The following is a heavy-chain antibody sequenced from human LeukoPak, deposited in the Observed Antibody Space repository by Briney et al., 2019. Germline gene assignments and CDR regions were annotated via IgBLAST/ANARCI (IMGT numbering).Heavy chain of an antibody. CDR3: ARGGLNFDAFDI. D-gene: IGHD1-7*01. J-gene: IGHJ3*02. CDR2: IGSRSAYT. V-gene: IGHV3-21*01. CDR1: GFTFSSYS. Sequence: GGSLRLSCAASGFTFSSYSMNWVRQAPGKGLEWVSSIGSRSAYTYYADSVKGRSTISRDNTKNSLYLQMNRLRAGDTAVYYCARGGLNFDAFDIWGQGTMVTVSS.